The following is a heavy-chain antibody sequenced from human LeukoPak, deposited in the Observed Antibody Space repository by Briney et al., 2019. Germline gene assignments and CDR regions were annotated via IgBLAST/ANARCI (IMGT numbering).Heavy chain of an antibody. CDR3: ARATLDN. J-gene: IGHJ4*02. CDR1: GFSVSSNY. V-gene: IGHV3-53*01. Sequence: GGSLRLSCAASGFSVSSNYITWVRQAPGRGLEWVSIIYSDGSTKYADSVKARFTISRDNSKNTVYLQMNRLRVEDTALYYCARATLDNWGQGTLVTVSS. CDR2: IYSDGST.